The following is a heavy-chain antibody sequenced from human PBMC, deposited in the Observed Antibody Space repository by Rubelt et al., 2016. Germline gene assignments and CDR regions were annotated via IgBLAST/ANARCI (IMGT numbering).Heavy chain of an antibody. CDR1: GSSISSSNW. CDR3: ARGENYYYYGMDV. J-gene: IGHJ6*02. Sequence: QVQLQQWGAGLSKPSETLSLTCAVSGSSISSSNWWSWVRQPPGKGLEWIGEIYHSGSTNYNPSLKSRVTISVDKSKNQFSLKLSSVTAADTAVYYCARGENYYYYGMDVWGQGTTVTVSS. V-gene: IGHV4-4*02. CDR2: IYHSGST.